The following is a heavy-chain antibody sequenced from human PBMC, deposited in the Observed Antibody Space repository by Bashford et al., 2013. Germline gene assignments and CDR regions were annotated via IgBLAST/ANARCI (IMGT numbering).Heavy chain of an antibody. V-gene: IGHV4-31*01. D-gene: IGHD2-2*03. CDR2: LLHGST. Sequence: WVRQASGKGPGVDWVHLLHGSTYYNPSLKSLVTISVDTSKNQFSLKLSSVTAADTAVYYCARGWHGYCSSTSCSKRSYGMDVWGQGTTVTVSS. CDR3: ARGWHGYCSSTSCSKRSYGMDV. J-gene: IGHJ6*02.